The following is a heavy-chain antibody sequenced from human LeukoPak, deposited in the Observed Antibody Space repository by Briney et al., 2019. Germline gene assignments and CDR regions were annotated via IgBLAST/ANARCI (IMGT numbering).Heavy chain of an antibody. V-gene: IGHV1-8*02. CDR2: INPNSGDT. D-gene: IGHD2-2*01. J-gene: IGHJ5*02. CDR3: ATQHWFDP. CDR1: GYTFSDYY. Sequence: ASVKVSCKTSGYTFSDYYIHWIRQAPGQGLEWVGWINPNSGDTDYAQKFQGRVTMTRNTSISTAYMELSSLRSEDTAVYYCATQHWFDPWGQGTLVTVSS.